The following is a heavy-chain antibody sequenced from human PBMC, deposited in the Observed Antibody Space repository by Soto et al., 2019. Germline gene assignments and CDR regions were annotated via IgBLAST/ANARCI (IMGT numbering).Heavy chain of an antibody. CDR3: ARAPIAAAGCYGMDV. J-gene: IGHJ6*02. D-gene: IGHD6-13*01. CDR1: GGTFSSYT. CDR2: IIPILGIA. Sequence: QVQLVQSGAEVKKPGSSVKVSCKASGGTFSSYTISWVRQAPGQGLEWMGRIIPILGIANYAQKFQGRVTIXXDXSXXTDNMELSSLSSEDTAVYYCARAPIAAAGCYGMDVWGQGTTVTVSS. V-gene: IGHV1-69*02.